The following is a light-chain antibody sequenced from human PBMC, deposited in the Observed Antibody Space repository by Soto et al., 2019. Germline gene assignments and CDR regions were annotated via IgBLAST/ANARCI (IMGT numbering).Light chain of an antibody. V-gene: IGKV1-39*01. CDR1: QSVSNW. Sequence: DIQMTQSPSTLSASVGERVTITCRASQSVSNWLAWYQQKPGKAPQIITYSASTLQSGVPSRFSGSRSGTDCTLTISSLLPEEVPAYKCRPRSSAPWTLDQGTRLEIK. J-gene: IGKJ5*01. CDR3: RPRSSAPWT. CDR2: SAS.